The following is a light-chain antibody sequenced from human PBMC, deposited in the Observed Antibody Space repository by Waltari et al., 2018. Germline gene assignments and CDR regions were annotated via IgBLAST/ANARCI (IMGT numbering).Light chain of an antibody. CDR2: AAS. Sequence: AIRITQSPSSLSASTGDRSTITCRASQGISSYLALYQQKPGKAPKVLIYAASTLQSGVPSRFSGSGSGTNFTLTISCLQSEDFAIYYCQQYYSNPATFGQGTKVEIK. V-gene: IGKV1-8*01. J-gene: IGKJ1*01. CDR3: QQYYSNPAT. CDR1: QGISSY.